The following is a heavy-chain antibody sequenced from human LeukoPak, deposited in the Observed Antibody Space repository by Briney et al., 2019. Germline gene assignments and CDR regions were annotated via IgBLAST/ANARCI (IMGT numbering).Heavy chain of an antibody. D-gene: IGHD3-9*01. Sequence: GASVTVSCKASGYTFTGYYMHWVRQAPGQGLEWMGWISAYNGNTNYAQTLQGRVTMTTDTSTSTAYMELRSLRSDDTAVYYCARARSPVYDILTGYYQRTNYYYGMDVWGKGTTVTVSS. J-gene: IGHJ6*04. CDR2: ISAYNGNT. CDR3: ARARSPVYDILTGYYQRTNYYYGMDV. V-gene: IGHV1-18*04. CDR1: GYTFTGYY.